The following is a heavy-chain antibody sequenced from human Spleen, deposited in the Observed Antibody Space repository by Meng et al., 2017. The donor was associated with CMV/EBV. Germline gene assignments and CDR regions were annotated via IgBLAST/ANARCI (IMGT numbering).Heavy chain of an antibody. CDR1: GYTFRAHN. J-gene: IGHJ5*02. CDR3: ARFTVAGTTDWFDP. V-gene: IGHV1-2*02. CDR2: INPNNGAT. Sequence: AAGYTFRAHNLHWVRQTPGHGLEWMGWINPNNGATHYAQNFQDRVTLTRDTSISTAYMELTRLTSNDTAVYYCARFTVAGTTDWFDPWGQGSLVTVSS. D-gene: IGHD6-19*01.